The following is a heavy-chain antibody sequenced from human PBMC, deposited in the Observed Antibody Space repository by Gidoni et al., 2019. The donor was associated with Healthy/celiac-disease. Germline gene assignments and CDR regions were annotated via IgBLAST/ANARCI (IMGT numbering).Heavy chain of an antibody. Sequence: QVQLVESGGGVVQPGRSLRLSCAASGFTFSSYGMHWVRQAPGKGLEWVAVIWYDGSNKYYADSVKGRFTISRDNSKNTLYLQMNSLRAEDTAVYYCARDQQAYVVGATTSLDYWGQGTLVTVSS. J-gene: IGHJ4*02. D-gene: IGHD1-26*01. V-gene: IGHV3-33*01. CDR1: GFTFSSYG. CDR3: ARDQQAYVVGATTSLDY. CDR2: IWYDGSNK.